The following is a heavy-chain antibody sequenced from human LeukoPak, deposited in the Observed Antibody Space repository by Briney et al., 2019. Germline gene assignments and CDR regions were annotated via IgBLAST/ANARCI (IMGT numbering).Heavy chain of an antibody. J-gene: IGHJ3*02. V-gene: IGHV1-69*04. CDR2: IIPILGIA. D-gene: IGHD6-13*01. CDR1: GGTFSSYA. Sequence: SVRVSCKASGGTFSSYAISWVRQAPGQGLEWMGRIIPILGIANYAQKFQGRVTITADKSTSTAYMELSSLRSEDTAVYYCAKVLAGGVAAGDALDIWGQGTMVTVSS. CDR3: AKVLAGGVAAGDALDI.